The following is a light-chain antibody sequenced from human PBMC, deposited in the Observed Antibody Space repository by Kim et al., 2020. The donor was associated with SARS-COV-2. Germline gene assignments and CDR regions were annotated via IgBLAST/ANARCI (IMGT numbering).Light chain of an antibody. CDR1: DSDVGGHHY. CDR3: SSYTSSRTWV. CDR2: DVS. J-gene: IGLJ3*02. Sequence: QSALTQPASVSGSPGQSITISCTGTDSDVGGHHYVSWYQQHPGTVPKLMIYDVSNRPSGVSTRFSGSKSGNTAFLFISGLQTDDEADYYCSSYTSSRTWVFGGGTQMTVL. V-gene: IGLV2-14*03.